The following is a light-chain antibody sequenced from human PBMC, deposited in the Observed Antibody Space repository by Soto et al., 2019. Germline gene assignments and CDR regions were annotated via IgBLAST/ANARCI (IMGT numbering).Light chain of an antibody. J-gene: IGKJ1*01. V-gene: IGKV1-39*01. CDR3: QQSYSNLWGT. CDR2: AAS. Sequence: DIQMTQSPSSLSASVRDRVTITCRASQSISTYLNWYQQKPGKAPKLLIYAASSLQSGVPSRLSGSGSGTDFTLSISSLQPEDSATYYCQQSYSNLWGTCGQGTKVDIK. CDR1: QSISTY.